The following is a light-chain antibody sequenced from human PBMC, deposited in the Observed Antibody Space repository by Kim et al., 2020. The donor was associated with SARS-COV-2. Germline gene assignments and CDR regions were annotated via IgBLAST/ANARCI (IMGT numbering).Light chain of an antibody. CDR1: QGISTY. Sequence: DIQVTQSPSSLSASVGDRVTITCRASQGISTYLNWYQQKPGKAPKLLIYAASSLQSGVPSRFSGSGSATDFTLTISSLQPEDFATYYCQQSYDTPRTFGQGTKVDIK. V-gene: IGKV1-39*01. J-gene: IGKJ1*01. CDR2: AAS. CDR3: QQSYDTPRT.